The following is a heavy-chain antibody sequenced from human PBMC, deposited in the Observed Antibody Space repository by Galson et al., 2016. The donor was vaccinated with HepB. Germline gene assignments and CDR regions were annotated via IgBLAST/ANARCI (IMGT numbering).Heavy chain of an antibody. CDR2: IIPIFGTT. CDR1: GVTLSDYA. Sequence: SCKASGVTLSDYAVSWMRQAPGQGLEWVGGIIPIFGTTNYAQKFRARVTITADKSTTTAYLELSGLTSADTATFYCARNTAAAGTPFFDYWGQGSLVTVSS. J-gene: IGHJ4*02. CDR3: ARNTAAAGTPFFDY. V-gene: IGHV1-69*06. D-gene: IGHD6-13*01.